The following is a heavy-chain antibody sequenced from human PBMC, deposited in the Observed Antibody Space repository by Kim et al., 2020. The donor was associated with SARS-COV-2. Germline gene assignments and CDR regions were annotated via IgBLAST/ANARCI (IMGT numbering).Heavy chain of an antibody. CDR2: ITPKSSFA. J-gene: IGHJ2*01. CDR1: GFSFSDDY. V-gene: IGHV3-11*05. Sequence: GGSLRLSCAGSGFSFSDDYFSWVRQAPGKGLEWVSFITPKSSFATYADSVKGRFTISRDNSKNSLFLQMDSLTAEDTAVYYCARGGVNNYWYFDLWGRGSLVTVSS. CDR3: ARGGVNNYWYFDL. D-gene: IGHD6-13*01.